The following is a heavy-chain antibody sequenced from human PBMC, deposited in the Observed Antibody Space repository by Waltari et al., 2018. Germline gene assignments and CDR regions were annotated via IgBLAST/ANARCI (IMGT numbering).Heavy chain of an antibody. J-gene: IGHJ4*02. CDR2: IRGSVGRK. D-gene: IGHD3-22*01. Sequence: EVQLLESGGGLVQVGGSLRLSCAASGFIFSSYAMHWVRQAPGKGLEWVSSIRGSVGRKFYEDSVKGRLTISRDNSKKTVYRQMSSLRAEDTAVYFCAKEGVGHTSGYYCDFWGQGTLVTVSS. V-gene: IGHV3-23*01. CDR1: GFIFSSYA. CDR3: AKEGVGHTSGYYCDF.